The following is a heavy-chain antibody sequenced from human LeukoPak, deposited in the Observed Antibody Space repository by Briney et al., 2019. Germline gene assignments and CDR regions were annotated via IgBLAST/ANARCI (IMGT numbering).Heavy chain of an antibody. D-gene: IGHD6-19*01. V-gene: IGHV3-23*01. Sequence: QAGGSLRLSCAASGFTFSNYDMSWVRQAPGKGLEWVSSISDSGGSTYYADSVKGRSTISRDNSKNTLYLQMTNLRAADTAVYYCAKDLSRAVAADWFDPWDQGSLVTVSS. J-gene: IGHJ5*02. CDR3: AKDLSRAVAADWFDP. CDR1: GFTFSNYD. CDR2: ISDSGGST.